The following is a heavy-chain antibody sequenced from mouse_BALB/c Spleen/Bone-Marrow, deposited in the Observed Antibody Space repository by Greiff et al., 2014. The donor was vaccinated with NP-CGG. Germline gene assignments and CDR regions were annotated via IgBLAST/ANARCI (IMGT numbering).Heavy chain of an antibody. D-gene: IGHD1-1*01. J-gene: IGHJ2*01. CDR3: AITTVVATGDY. V-gene: IGHV1-69*02. CDR2: IDPSDSYT. CDR1: GYTFTSYW. Sequence: VQLVESGAELVKPGASVKLSCKASGYTFTSYWMHWVKQRPGQGLEWIGEIDPSDSYTNYNQKFKGKATLTVDKSSSTAYMQLSSLTSEDSAVYYCAITTVVATGDYWGQGTTLTVSP.